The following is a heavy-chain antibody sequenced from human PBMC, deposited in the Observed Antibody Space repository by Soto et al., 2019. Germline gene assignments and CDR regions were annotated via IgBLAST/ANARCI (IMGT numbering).Heavy chain of an antibody. CDR2: IIPLPGTT. V-gene: IGHV1-69*13. CDR3: ARGPDRSGFYLFDY. CDR1: GGSFSNHA. Sequence: SVKVSCKASGGSFSNHAVSWVRQAPGQGPEWMGGIIPLPGTTNYPQKFQGRVTITADESMTTAYMELSSLRYEDSAVYYCARGPDRSGFYLFDYWGQGTLVTVS. J-gene: IGHJ4*02. D-gene: IGHD3-22*01.